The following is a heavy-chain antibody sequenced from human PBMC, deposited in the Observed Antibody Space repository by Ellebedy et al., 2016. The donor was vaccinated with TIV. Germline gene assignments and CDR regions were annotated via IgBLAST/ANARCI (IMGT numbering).Heavy chain of an antibody. CDR3: ATLVRYTYGRRGMDV. J-gene: IGHJ6*02. D-gene: IGHD5-18*01. Sequence: ASVKVSCKASGYTFTSYGISWVRQAPGQGLECMGWISTYNGNTNYAQKLQGRVTMTTDTSTSTAYMELRSLRSDDTAVYYCATLVRYTYGRRGMDVWGQGTTVTVSS. CDR2: ISTYNGNT. V-gene: IGHV1-18*01. CDR1: GYTFTSYG.